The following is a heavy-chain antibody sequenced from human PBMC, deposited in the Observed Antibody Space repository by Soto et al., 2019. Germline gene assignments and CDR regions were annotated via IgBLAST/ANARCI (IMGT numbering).Heavy chain of an antibody. CDR3: ALTPFVVVVPPLYYCKMSV. V-gene: IGHV1-69*01. CDR2: IIPNFGTP. Sequence: QMQLVQSGAEVKKPGSSVNVYCQASGGTFSSHSVSRVRQAPGQGLEWMGGIIPNFGTPNYAQKFQGTVTITADESKSTVYMELSSLRSEDTAVYYCALTPFVVVVPPLYYCKMSVGGDCTTFPVSS. D-gene: IGHD2-15*01. CDR1: GGTFSSHS. J-gene: IGHJ6*03.